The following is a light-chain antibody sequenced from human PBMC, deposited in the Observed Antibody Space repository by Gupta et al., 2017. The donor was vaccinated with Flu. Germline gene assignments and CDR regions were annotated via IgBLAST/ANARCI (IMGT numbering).Light chain of an antibody. V-gene: IGLV1-47*01. Sequence: QSVLTQPPSASGTPGQRVTISCSGGNSNIGINYVYWYQQLPGAAPKLLIYRSNQRPSGVPDGFSGSKSGTSAALAISGLRAEDEADYYCAAWDDSRSGVVFGGGTKLTVL. CDR3: AAWDDSRSGVV. CDR1: NSNIGINY. CDR2: RSN. J-gene: IGLJ2*01.